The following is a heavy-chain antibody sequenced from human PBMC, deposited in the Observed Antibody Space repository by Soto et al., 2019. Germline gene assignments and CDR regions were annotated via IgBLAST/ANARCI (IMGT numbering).Heavy chain of an antibody. CDR3: AKLGGFDY. CDR2: ITSDGSTT. V-gene: IGHV3-74*01. D-gene: IGHD3-16*01. Sequence: EVQLVESGGGLVQPGGSLRLSGAASGFSFSKYWMHWVRQAPGKGLVWVSHITSDGSTTTYADSVKGRFTVSRDNAKNTVYLLMNSLRAEDTAVYYCAKLGGFDYWGRGTLVTVSA. J-gene: IGHJ4*02. CDR1: GFSFSKYW.